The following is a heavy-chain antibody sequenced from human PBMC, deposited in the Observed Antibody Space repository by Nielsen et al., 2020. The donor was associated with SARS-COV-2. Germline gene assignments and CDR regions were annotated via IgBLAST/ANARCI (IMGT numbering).Heavy chain of an antibody. Sequence: GESLKISCAASGFTFSDYYLSWVRQAPGKGLEWVSTVSGSGGTTYSADSVKGRFTISRDNHKNTVSLQLDSLRPDDTAVYFCAKDAFGDYEAECFHHWGQGTLVTVSS. V-gene: IGHV3-23*01. CDR2: VSGSGGTT. J-gene: IGHJ1*01. CDR1: GFTFSDYY. CDR3: AKDAFGDYEAECFHH. D-gene: IGHD4-17*01.